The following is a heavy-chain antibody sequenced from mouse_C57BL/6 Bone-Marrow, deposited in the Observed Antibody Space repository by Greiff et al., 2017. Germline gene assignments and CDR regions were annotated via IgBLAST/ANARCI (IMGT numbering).Heavy chain of an antibody. Sequence: VQLQQSGPELVKPGASVKISCKASGYTFTDYYMNWVKQSHGKSLEWIGDIHPNNGGTSYKQKLKGKATLTVDKSSSTAYMELSSLTSEVSAVYYCSRGEDYDWSFAYWGQGALVTVSA. D-gene: IGHD2-4*01. V-gene: IGHV1-26*01. CDR3: SRGEDYDWSFAY. J-gene: IGHJ3*01. CDR1: GYTFTDYY. CDR2: IHPNNGGT.